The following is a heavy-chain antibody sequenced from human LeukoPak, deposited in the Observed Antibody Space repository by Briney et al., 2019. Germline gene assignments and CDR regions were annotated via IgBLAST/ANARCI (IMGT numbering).Heavy chain of an antibody. Sequence: PSETLSLTCTVSGGSISSYYWSWIRQPPGKGLEWIGYIYYSGSTNYNPSLKSRVTISVDTSKNQFSLKLSSVTAADTAVYYCARAITMIVEDWGQGTLVTVSS. V-gene: IGHV4-59*01. D-gene: IGHD3-22*01. CDR3: ARAITMIVED. CDR2: IYYSGST. CDR1: GGSISSYY. J-gene: IGHJ4*02.